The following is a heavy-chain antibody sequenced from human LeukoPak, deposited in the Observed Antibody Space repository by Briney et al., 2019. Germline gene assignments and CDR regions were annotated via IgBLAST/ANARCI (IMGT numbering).Heavy chain of an antibody. CDR1: GYTFTVYY. CDR2: INPTSGDT. J-gene: IGHJ4*02. CDR3: ARSGHSSSWYYFDY. Sequence: GSVKVSCTASGYTFTVYYMYWVRQAPGQGLEWMGRINPTSGDTDYAQNFQGRVTMTSDTSINTAYMELTSLRSDDTAVYYCARSGHSSSWYYFDYWGQGTLVTVSS. D-gene: IGHD6-13*01. V-gene: IGHV1-2*06.